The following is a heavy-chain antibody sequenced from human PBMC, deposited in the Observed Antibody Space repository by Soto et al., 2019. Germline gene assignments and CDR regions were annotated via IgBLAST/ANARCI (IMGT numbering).Heavy chain of an antibody. V-gene: IGHV6-1*01. J-gene: IGHJ5*02. CDR1: GDSVSSNSAA. CDR3: ARGDCSGGSCYLGNWFDP. D-gene: IGHD2-15*01. Sequence: SQTLSLTCAISGDSVSSNSAAWNWIRQSPSRGLEWLGRTYYRSKWYNDYAVSVKSRITINPDTSKNQFSLQLNSVTPEDTAVYYCARGDCSGGSCYLGNWFDPWGQGTLVTVSS. CDR2: TYYRSKWYN.